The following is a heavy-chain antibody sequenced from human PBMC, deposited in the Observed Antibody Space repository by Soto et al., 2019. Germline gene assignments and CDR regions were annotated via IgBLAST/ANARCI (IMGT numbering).Heavy chain of an antibody. V-gene: IGHV1-69*06. Sequence: SVKVSCKASGGTFSSYAISWVRQAPGQGLEWMGGIIPIFGTANYAQKFQGRVTITADKSTSTAYMELSSLRSEDTAVCYCASDSRGGAFDIWGQGTMVTVSS. CDR3: ASDSRGGAFDI. J-gene: IGHJ3*02. CDR1: GGTFSSYA. CDR2: IIPIFGTA.